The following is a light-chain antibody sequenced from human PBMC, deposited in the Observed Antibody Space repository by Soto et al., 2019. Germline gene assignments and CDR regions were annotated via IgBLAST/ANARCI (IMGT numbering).Light chain of an antibody. Sequence: DIQMTQSPSTLSASVGDRVSITCRASQTISNWLAWYQQKPGKAPKLLIYDASSLESGVSSRFSGSGSGTEFTLTISSLQPDHFATYYCQHYNSYSWTFGQGTKVEIK. CDR3: QHYNSYSWT. V-gene: IGKV1-5*01. J-gene: IGKJ1*01. CDR1: QTISNW. CDR2: DAS.